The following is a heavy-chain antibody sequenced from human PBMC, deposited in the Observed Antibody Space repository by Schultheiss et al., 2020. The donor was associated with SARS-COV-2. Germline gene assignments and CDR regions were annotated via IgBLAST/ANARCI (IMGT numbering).Heavy chain of an antibody. Sequence: GGSLRLSCAASGFTFSSYVMSWVRQAPGKGLEWVAAISHDGSSKYYADSVKGRFTISRDNSKNTLYLQMNSLRAEDTAVYYCARGSDCSGGSCYFYYYGMDVWGQGTTVTVSS. V-gene: IGHV3-30*03. CDR2: ISHDGSSK. CDR1: GFTFSSYV. CDR3: ARGSDCSGGSCYFYYYGMDV. J-gene: IGHJ6*02. D-gene: IGHD2-15*01.